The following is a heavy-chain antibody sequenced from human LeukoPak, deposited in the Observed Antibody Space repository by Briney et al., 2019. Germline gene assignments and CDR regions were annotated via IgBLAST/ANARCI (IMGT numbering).Heavy chain of an antibody. D-gene: IGHD3-22*01. CDR3: ATTRSSSGYYWGGQIDY. CDR1: GYTFTSYD. CDR2: INPNSGNT. J-gene: IGHJ4*02. Sequence: ASVKVSCKASGYTFTSYDINWARQATGQGLEWMGWINPNSGNTGYAQKFQGRVTITRNTSISTAYMELSSLRSEDTAVYYCATTRSSSGYYWGGQIDYWGQGTLVTVSS. V-gene: IGHV1-8*03.